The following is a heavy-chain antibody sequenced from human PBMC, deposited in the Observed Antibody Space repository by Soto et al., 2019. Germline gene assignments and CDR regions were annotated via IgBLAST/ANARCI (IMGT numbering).Heavy chain of an antibody. CDR3: ARERGGLSGADV. D-gene: IGHD1-26*01. J-gene: IGHJ6*02. CDR2: ISTGGSSI. CDR1: GFTLSNYE. Sequence: PGGSLRLSCAGSGFTLSNYEMNWVRQAPGKGLEWVSYISTGGSSIYYADSVKGRFSIARDNGKNSVYLQMSSLRAEDTATYYCARERGGLSGADVWGQGTTVTVSS. V-gene: IGHV3-48*03.